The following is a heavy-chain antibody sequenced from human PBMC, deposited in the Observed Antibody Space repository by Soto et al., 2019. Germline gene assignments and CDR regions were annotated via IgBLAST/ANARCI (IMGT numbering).Heavy chain of an antibody. CDR1: GFSLGRYA. V-gene: IGHV3-23*01. Sequence: EVQLLESGGALVQPGGSLRLSCEASGFSLGRYAMSWVRQAPGKGLEWISVISASGSSVSYADSVKGRFTISKDNSENSLFLQVNSLRVEDTAVYYCAKDYYYDSTGLFVDSWGQGTLVTVSS. J-gene: IGHJ4*02. D-gene: IGHD3-22*01. CDR3: AKDYYYDSTGLFVDS. CDR2: ISASGSSV.